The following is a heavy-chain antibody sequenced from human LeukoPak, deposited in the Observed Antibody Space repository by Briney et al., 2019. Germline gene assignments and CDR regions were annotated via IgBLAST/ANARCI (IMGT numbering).Heavy chain of an antibody. J-gene: IGHJ4*02. D-gene: IGHD1-26*01. CDR1: GFTFSNFA. Sequence: GGSLRLSCAASGFTFSNFAMRWVRQAPGKGLEWVSGISSSGGSTYYADFVKGRFTISRDNSKNMLYLQMNSLRAEDTAVYYCAKCLTGSYDPFDYWGQGTLVTVSS. V-gene: IGHV3-23*01. CDR2: ISSSGGST. CDR3: AKCLTGSYDPFDY.